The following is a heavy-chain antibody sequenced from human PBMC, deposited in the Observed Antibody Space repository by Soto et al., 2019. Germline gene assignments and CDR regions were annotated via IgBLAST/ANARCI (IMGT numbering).Heavy chain of an antibody. CDR2: MNPNSGNT. J-gene: IGHJ6*02. CDR3: ARWPDGYYYYGMDV. Sequence: QVQLVQSGAEVKKPGASVKVYCKASGYTFTGYAINWMRQATGQGLERMGWMNPNSGNTGYAQKLQGRVTMTRNTSISTAYMELSSLRSEDTAVYYCARWPDGYYYYGMDVWGQGTTVTVSS. CDR1: GYTFTGYA. V-gene: IGHV1-8*01.